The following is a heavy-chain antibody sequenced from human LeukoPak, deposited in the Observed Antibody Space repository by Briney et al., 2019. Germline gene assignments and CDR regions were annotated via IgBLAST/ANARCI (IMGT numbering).Heavy chain of an antibody. CDR1: GFTFDDYG. CDR2: INWNGGST. D-gene: IGHD2-2*01. Sequence: GGSLRFSCAASGFTFDDYGMSWVRQAPGKGLEWVSGINWNGGSTGYADSVKGRFTISRDNAKNSLYLQMNSLRAEDTAVYYCARGKGSCSSTRCRKHMDVWGKGTTVTVSS. V-gene: IGHV3-20*04. CDR3: ARGKGSCSSTRCRKHMDV. J-gene: IGHJ6*03.